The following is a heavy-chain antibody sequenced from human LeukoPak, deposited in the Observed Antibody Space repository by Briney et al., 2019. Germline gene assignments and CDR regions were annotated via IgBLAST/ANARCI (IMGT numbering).Heavy chain of an antibody. V-gene: IGHV6-1*01. CDR2: TYYRSKWYN. Sequence: SHTPSLTCAISGDSLSRNRAALHWIRPSPSRGLEWLGRTYYRSKWYNDYAVSVKSRITINPDTSKNQFSLQLNSVTPEDTAVYYCARDRGYSSGFDYWGQGTLVTVSS. J-gene: IGHJ4*02. D-gene: IGHD6-19*01. CDR3: ARDRGYSSGFDY. CDR1: GDSLSRNRAA.